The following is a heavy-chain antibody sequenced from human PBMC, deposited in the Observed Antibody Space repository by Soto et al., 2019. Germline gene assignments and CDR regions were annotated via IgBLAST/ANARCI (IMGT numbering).Heavy chain of an antibody. J-gene: IGHJ4*02. Sequence: GGSLRLSCAASGFTFSTNAMSWVRQAPGKGLDWVSAITGSGSNTYYADSVKGRFTISRDNANNTLYLQMNNLRAEDSAVYYCAKVAYYYGYYFDYWGQGTLVTVSS. CDR3: AKVAYYYGYYFDY. CDR2: ITGSGSNT. D-gene: IGHD3-10*01. CDR1: GFTFSTNA. V-gene: IGHV3-23*01.